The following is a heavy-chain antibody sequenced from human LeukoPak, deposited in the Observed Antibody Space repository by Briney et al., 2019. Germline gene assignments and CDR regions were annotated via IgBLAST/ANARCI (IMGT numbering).Heavy chain of an antibody. CDR3: ARSFGASQQYTSSWYYYYMDV. V-gene: IGHV1-46*01. Sequence: ASVKVSCKASGYTFTNYYIHWVRQAPGQGLEWMGIINPSGGSTSYVQKFQGRVTMTRDMSTSTVYMELSSPRSEDTAVYYCARSFGASQQYTSSWYYYYMDVWGKGTTVTVSS. J-gene: IGHJ6*03. CDR2: INPSGGST. D-gene: IGHD6-13*01. CDR1: GYTFTNYY.